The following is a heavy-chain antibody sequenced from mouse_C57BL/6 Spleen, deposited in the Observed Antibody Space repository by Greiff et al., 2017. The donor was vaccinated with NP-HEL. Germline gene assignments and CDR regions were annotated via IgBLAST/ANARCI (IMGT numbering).Heavy chain of an antibody. V-gene: IGHV14-4*01. CDR2: IDPENGDT. CDR3: TTRYSRQAWFAY. CDR1: GFNIKDDY. J-gene: IGHJ3*01. D-gene: IGHD2-5*01. Sequence: EVQLQQSGAELVRPGASVKLSCTASGFNIKDDYMHWVKQRPEQGLEWIGWIDPENGDTEYASKFQGKATITADTSSNTAYLQLSSLTSEDTAVYYCTTRYSRQAWFAYWGQGTLVTVSA.